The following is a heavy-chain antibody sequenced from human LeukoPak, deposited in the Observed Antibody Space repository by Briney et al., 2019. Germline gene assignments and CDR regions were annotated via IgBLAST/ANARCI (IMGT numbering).Heavy chain of an antibody. Sequence: SETLSLTCTVSGGSISSYYWTWIRQSPGKGPEWIGYIFSSGSTNYNPSLKSRVTISVDTSKNQFSLKMNSATAADTAVYYCARGRGWYFYWGQGTLVTVSS. CDR2: IFSSGST. CDR3: ARGRGWYFY. CDR1: GGSISSYY. D-gene: IGHD6-19*01. J-gene: IGHJ4*02. V-gene: IGHV4-59*08.